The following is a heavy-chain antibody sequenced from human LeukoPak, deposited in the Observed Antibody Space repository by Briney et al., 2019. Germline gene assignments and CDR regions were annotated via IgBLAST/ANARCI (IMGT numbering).Heavy chain of an antibody. CDR3: ASSSTWRSWFDP. Sequence: GGSLRLSCAASGFTFSSYAMSWVRQAPGKGLEWVSAISGSGGSTYYADSVKGRFTISRDNSKNTLYLQMNSLRAEDTAVYFCASSSTWRSWFDPWGQGTLVTVSS. CDR2: ISGSGGST. CDR1: GFTFSSYA. D-gene: IGHD6-13*01. V-gene: IGHV3-23*01. J-gene: IGHJ5*02.